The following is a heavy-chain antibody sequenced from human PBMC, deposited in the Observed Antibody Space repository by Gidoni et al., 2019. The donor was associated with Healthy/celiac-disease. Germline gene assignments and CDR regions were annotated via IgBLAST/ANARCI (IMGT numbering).Heavy chain of an antibody. V-gene: IGHV3-15*01. CDR3: TTDGKWQIDAFDI. CDR2: IKSKTDGGTT. J-gene: IGHJ3*02. CDR1: GFTFSNAW. D-gene: IGHD5-12*01. Sequence: EVQLVESGGGLVKPGGSLRLSCAASGFTFSNAWMSWVRQAPGKGLEWVGRIKSKTDGGTTDYAAPVKGRFTISRDDSKNTLYLQMNSLKTEDTAVYYCTTDGKWQIDAFDIWGQGTMVTVSS.